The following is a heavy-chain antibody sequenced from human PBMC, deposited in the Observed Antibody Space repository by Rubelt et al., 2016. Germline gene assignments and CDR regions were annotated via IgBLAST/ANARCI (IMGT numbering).Heavy chain of an antibody. V-gene: IGHV3-15*01. CDR2: IKRKTDGGTT. CDR3: TTDGDSSSSGWTT. J-gene: IGHJ4*02. Sequence: EVQLVESGGGLVKPGGSLRLSCAASGFTFRNAWMSWVRQAPGHGLAWVGRIKRKTDGGTTDYAAPVKGRFTSSRDDSKNTLYLQMNSLKTEDTAVYYCTTDGDSSSSGWTTWGQGTLVTVSS. CDR1: GFTFRNAW. D-gene: IGHD6-6*01.